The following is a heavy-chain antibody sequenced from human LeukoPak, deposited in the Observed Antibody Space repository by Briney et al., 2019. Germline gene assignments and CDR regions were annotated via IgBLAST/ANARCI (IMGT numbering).Heavy chain of an antibody. Sequence: GGSLRLSCAASGFTFSSYAMSWVRQAPGKGLEWVSAISGSGGSTYYADSVKGRLTISRDNSKNTLYLYMNSLRVEDTAVYFCAKDLKYDILTGYSGFDYWGQGTLVTVSS. D-gene: IGHD3-9*01. J-gene: IGHJ4*02. CDR3: AKDLKYDILTGYSGFDY. V-gene: IGHV3-23*01. CDR1: GFTFSSYA. CDR2: ISGSGGST.